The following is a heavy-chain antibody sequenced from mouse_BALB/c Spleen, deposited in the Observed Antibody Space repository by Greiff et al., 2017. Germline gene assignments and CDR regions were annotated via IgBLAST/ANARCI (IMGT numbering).Heavy chain of an antibody. D-gene: IGHD2-4*01. J-gene: IGHJ4*01. V-gene: IGHV14-3*02. CDR2: IDPANGNT. CDR1: GFNIKDTY. Sequence: EVQVVESGAELVKPGASVKLSCTASGFNIKDTYMHWVKQRPEQGLEWIGRIDPANGNTKYDPKFQGKATITADTSSNTAYLQLSSLTSEDTAVYYCARNDYDGYWGQGTSVTVSS. CDR3: ARNDYDGY.